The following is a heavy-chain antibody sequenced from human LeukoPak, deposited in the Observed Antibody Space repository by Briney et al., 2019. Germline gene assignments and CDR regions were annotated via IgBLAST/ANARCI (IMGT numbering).Heavy chain of an antibody. CDR2: IKQDGSEK. Sequence: GGSLRLSCAASGFTFSSYWMSWVRQAPGKGLEWVANIKQDGSEKYYVDSVKGRFTISRDNAKNSLYLQMNSLRAEDTALYYCAKCGSGSYFDNWFDPWGQGTLVTVSS. J-gene: IGHJ5*02. CDR3: AKCGSGSYFDNWFDP. D-gene: IGHD3-10*01. CDR1: GFTFSSYW. V-gene: IGHV3-7*03.